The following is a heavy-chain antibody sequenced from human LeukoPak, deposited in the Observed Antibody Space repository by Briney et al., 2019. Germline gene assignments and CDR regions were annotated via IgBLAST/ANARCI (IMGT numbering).Heavy chain of an antibody. D-gene: IGHD3-10*01. Sequence: PGGSLRLSCAASGFTFSSYSMNWVRQAPRKGLEWVSSISSSSSYIYYADSVKGRFTISRDNAKNSLYLQMNSLRAEDTAVYYCVITMVRGVISYGMDVWGQGTTVTVSS. CDR1: GFTFSSYS. J-gene: IGHJ6*02. V-gene: IGHV3-21*01. CDR3: VITMVRGVISYGMDV. CDR2: ISSSSSYI.